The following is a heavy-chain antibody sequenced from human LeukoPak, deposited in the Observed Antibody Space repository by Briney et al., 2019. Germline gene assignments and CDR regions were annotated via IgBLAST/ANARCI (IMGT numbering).Heavy chain of an antibody. D-gene: IGHD2-21*02. CDR3: ARDRRVVVTATLYYYYGMDV. J-gene: IGHJ6*02. Sequence: GGSLRLSCAASGFTFSSYAMSWVRQAPGKGLEWVSDISGSGGSTYYADSVKGRFTISRDNAKKSLYLQMNSLRAEDTAVYYCARDRRVVVTATLYYYYGMDVWGQGTTVTVSS. CDR2: ISGSGGST. CDR1: GFTFSSYA. V-gene: IGHV3-23*01.